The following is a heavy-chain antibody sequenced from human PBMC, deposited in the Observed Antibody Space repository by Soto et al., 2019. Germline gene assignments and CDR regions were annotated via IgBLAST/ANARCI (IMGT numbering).Heavy chain of an antibody. V-gene: IGHV3-48*03. CDR1: GFSFSSYE. Sequence: GSLRLSCAASGFSFSSYEMNWVRQAPGKGLEWVSYISSSGSTIYYADSVKGRFTISRDNAKNSLYLQMNSLRAEDTAVYYCARAARTPLRFLDWLPYYFDDWGQGTLVTVSS. CDR3: ARAARTPLRFLDWLPYYFDD. J-gene: IGHJ4*02. D-gene: IGHD3-3*01. CDR2: ISSSGSTI.